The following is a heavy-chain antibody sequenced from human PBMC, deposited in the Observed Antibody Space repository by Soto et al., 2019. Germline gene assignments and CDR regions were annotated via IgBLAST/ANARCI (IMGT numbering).Heavy chain of an antibody. CDR1: GGSISSYY. J-gene: IGHJ3*02. D-gene: IGHD3-16*02. Sequence: SETLSLTCPVSGGSISSYYLSWIRQPPGKGLEWIGYIYYSGSTNYNPSLKSRVTISVDTSKNQFSLKLSSVTAADTAVYYCARGHDYIWGSYRLLSPHAFDIWGQGTMVTVSS. CDR2: IYYSGST. CDR3: ARGHDYIWGSYRLLSPHAFDI. V-gene: IGHV4-59*01.